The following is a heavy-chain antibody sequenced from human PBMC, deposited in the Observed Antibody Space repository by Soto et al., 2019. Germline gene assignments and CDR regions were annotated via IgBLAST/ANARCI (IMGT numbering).Heavy chain of an antibody. CDR3: ARSESSGGWFDP. J-gene: IGHJ5*02. Sequence: SETLSLTCTVSGGSISSGDYYWSWIRQPPGKGLEWIGYIYYSGSTNYNPSLKSRVTISVDTSKNQFSLKLSSVTAADTAVYYCARSESSGGWFDPWGQGTLVTVSS. CDR2: IYYSGST. D-gene: IGHD3-3*01. V-gene: IGHV4-61*08. CDR1: GGSISSGDYY.